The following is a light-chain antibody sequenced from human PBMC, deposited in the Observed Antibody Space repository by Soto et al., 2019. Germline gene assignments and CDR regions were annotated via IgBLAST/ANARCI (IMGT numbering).Light chain of an antibody. J-gene: IGKJ1*01. CDR1: PGISND. V-gene: IGKV1-27*01. CDR2: AAS. CDR3: QNYNSAPRT. Sequence: DIQMTQSPSSLSASIGDRVTISCRASPGISNDLAWYQQKPGKVPYLLIHAASTSHSGVPSRFRGSGSGTDFTLTISSLQPEDVATYYCQNYNSAPRTFGQGTKVDIK.